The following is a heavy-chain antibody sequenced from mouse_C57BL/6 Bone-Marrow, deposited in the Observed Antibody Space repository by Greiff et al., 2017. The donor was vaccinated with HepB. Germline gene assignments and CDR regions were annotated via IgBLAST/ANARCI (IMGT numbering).Heavy chain of an antibody. Sequence: QVQLKQPGAELVKPGASVKMSCKASGYTFTSYWITWVKQRPGQGLGWIGDIYPGSGSTNYNEKFKSKATLTVDKSSSTAYMQLSSLTSEDSAVYYCAISRRYGSSFYFDYWGQGTTLTVSS. CDR2: IYPGSGST. V-gene: IGHV1-55*01. D-gene: IGHD1-1*01. CDR3: AISRRYGSSFYFDY. CDR1: GYTFTSYW. J-gene: IGHJ2*01.